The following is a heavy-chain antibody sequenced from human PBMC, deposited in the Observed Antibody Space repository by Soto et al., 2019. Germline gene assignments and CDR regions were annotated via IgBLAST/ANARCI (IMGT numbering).Heavy chain of an antibody. D-gene: IGHD3-9*01. V-gene: IGHV3-23*01. J-gene: IGHJ6*02. CDR1: GFTFSSYA. CDR2: ISGSGGST. Sequence: EVQLLESGGGLVQPGGSLRLSCAASGFTFSSYAMSWVRQAPGKGLEWVSAISGSGGSTYYADSVKGRFTISRDNSKNTLYLQMNSLRAEDTAVDYCAKDGALRYFDGLFAPGDYYYGMDVWGQGTTVTVSS. CDR3: AKDGALRYFDGLFAPGDYYYGMDV.